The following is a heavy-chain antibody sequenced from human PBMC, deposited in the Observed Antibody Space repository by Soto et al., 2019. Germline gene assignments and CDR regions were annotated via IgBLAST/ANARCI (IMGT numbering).Heavy chain of an antibody. CDR2: ISSSSSYI. D-gene: IGHD5-18*01. CDR3: ARDQPGYSYGYGLGY. Sequence: EVQLVESGGGLVKPGGSLRLSCAASGFTFSSYSMNWVRQAPGKGLEWVSSISSSSSYIYYADSVKGRFTISRDNAKNALYLQLNSPSAADTAVYYWARDQPGYSYGYGLGYWGQGTLVTVSS. V-gene: IGHV3-21*01. CDR1: GFTFSSYS. J-gene: IGHJ4*02.